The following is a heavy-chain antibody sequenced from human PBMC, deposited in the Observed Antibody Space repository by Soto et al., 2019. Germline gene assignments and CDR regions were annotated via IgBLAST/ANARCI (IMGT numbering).Heavy chain of an antibody. CDR3: ARPTLEWQGNYYGMDV. CDR1: GGTFSSYA. CDR2: IIPIFGTA. J-gene: IGHJ6*02. Sequence: ASVKVSCKASGGTFSSYAISWVRQAPGQGLEWMGGIIPIFGTANYAQKFQGRVTITADESTSTAYMELSSLRSEDTAVYYCARPTLEWQGNYYGMDVWGQGTTVTVSS. D-gene: IGHD3-3*01. V-gene: IGHV1-69*13.